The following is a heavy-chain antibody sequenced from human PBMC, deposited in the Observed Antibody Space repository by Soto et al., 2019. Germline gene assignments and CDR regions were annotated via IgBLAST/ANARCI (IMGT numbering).Heavy chain of an antibody. Sequence: PGESLKISCKGSGYSFTSYWIGWVRQMPGKGLEWMGIIYPGDSDTRYSPSFQGQVTISADKSISTAYLQWSSLKASDTAMYYCARTPSFYGGNLHYSYGMDVWGQGTTVTVSS. D-gene: IGHD4-17*01. J-gene: IGHJ6*02. V-gene: IGHV5-51*01. CDR1: GYSFTSYW. CDR3: ARTPSFYGGNLHYSYGMDV. CDR2: IYPGDSDT.